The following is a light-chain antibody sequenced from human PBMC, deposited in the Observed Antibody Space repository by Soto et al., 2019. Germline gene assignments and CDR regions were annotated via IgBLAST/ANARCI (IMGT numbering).Light chain of an antibody. V-gene: IGKV1-5*01. CDR2: DAS. CDR1: QSISSW. CDR3: QQYNSYS. Sequence: DIQMTQSPSTLSASVGDRVTITCRASQSISSWLAWYQQKPGKAPKLLIYDASSLESGVPSRFSGSGSGTEFTLTISSLQPDDFATYYCQQYNSYSFGHGTKVDI. J-gene: IGKJ1*01.